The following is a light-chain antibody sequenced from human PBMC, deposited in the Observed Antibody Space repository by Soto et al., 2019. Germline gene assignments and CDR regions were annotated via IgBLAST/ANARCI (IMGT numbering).Light chain of an antibody. V-gene: IGLV2-14*03. CDR3: TSYGTTGTSV. CDR2: DVS. CDR1: SSDADTSSY. Sequence: QSALTQPASVSGSPGQSITISCTGISSDADTSSYVSWYQHHPDKAPKLIIYDVSTRPSGVSTRFSGSKSGNTASLTISGLQAEDEGDYYCTSYGTTGTSVFRSGTKLTVL. J-gene: IGLJ1*01.